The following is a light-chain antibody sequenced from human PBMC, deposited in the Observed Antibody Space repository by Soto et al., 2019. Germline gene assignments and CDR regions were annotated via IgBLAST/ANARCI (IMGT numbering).Light chain of an antibody. CDR1: QDIGSV. CDR3: QHYLNYPIT. CDR2: GAS. J-gene: IGKJ5*01. Sequence: AIRMTQSPSSLSASIGYTVTITCRASQDIGSVLAWYQQKPGTAPKVLISGASDLHGGVPSRFSGSGSRTDFTLTITHLQSEDFATYYCQHYLNYPITFGQGTRLEI. V-gene: IGKV1-8*01.